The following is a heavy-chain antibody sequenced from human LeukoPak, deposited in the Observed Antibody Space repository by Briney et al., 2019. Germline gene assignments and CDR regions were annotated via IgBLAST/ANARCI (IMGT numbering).Heavy chain of an antibody. V-gene: IGHV4-59*01. J-gene: IGHJ3*02. CDR3: ARSSYYYGADALDI. Sequence: PSETLSLTCTVSGGSISSYYWSWIRQPPGRGLEWIGYIYYSGSTDYNPSLKSRVTISIDTSKNQFSLKLSSVTAADTAVYYCARSSYYYGADALDIWGQGTMVTVSS. CDR1: GGSISSYY. CDR2: IYYSGST. D-gene: IGHD3-10*01.